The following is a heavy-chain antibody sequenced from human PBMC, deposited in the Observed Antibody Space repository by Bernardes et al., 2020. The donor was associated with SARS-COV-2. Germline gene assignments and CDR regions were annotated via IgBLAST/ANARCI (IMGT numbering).Heavy chain of an antibody. Sequence: GGSLRLSCAASGFTFSSYDMHWVRQATGKGLEWVSAIGTAGDTYYPGSVKGRFTISRENAKNSLYLQMNSLRAGDTAVYYCARGGHGVVTLIYMDVWGKGTTVTVSS. CDR1: GFTFSSYD. CDR2: IGTAGDT. V-gene: IGHV3-13*04. CDR3: ARGGHGVVTLIYMDV. J-gene: IGHJ6*03. D-gene: IGHD3-3*01.